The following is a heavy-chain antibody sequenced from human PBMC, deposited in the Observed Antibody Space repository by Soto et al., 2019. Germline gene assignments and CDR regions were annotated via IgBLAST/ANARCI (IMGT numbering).Heavy chain of an antibody. CDR1: GFTFSSYA. V-gene: IGHV3-30-3*01. J-gene: IGHJ4*02. CDR2: ISYDGSNK. Sequence: QVQLVEYGGGVVQPGRSLRLSCAASGFTFSSYAMHWVRQAPGKGLEWVAVISYDGSNKYYADSVKGRFTISRDNSKNTLYLQMNSLRAEDTAVYYCARGTDRIQLWGCPDYWGQGTLVTVSS. D-gene: IGHD5-18*01. CDR3: ARGTDRIQLWGCPDY.